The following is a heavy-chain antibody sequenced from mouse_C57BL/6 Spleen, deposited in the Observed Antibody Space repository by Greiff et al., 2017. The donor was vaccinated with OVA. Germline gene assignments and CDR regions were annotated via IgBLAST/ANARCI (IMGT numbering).Heavy chain of an antibody. J-gene: IGHJ1*03. D-gene: IGHD1-1*02. V-gene: IGHV5-4*01. CDR3: AREGGYWYFDV. CDR1: GFTFSSYA. Sequence: EVKLVESGGGLVKPGGSLKLSCAASGFTFSSYAMSWVRQTPEKRLEWVATISDGGSYTYYPDNVKGRFTFSRDNAKNNLYLQMSQLKSEDTAMYYCAREGGYWYFDVWGTGTTVTVSS. CDR2: ISDGGSYT.